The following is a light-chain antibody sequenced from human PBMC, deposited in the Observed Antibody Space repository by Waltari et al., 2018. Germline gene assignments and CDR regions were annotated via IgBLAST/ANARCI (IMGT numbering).Light chain of an antibody. CDR3: SSYTTSSAPGV. CDR1: DSDAGAYDL. Sequence: QSALTQPASVSGSPGQSITISCPGTDSDAGAYDLVSWYQQTPSKAPPLIIYEVRNRPSGISNRFSASKSGNTASLTISGLQAEDEADYYCSSYTTSSAPGVFGTGTRVTVL. V-gene: IGLV2-14*01. CDR2: EVR. J-gene: IGLJ1*01.